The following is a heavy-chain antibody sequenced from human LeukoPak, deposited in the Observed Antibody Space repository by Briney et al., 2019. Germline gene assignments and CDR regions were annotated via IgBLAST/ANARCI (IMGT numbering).Heavy chain of an antibody. J-gene: IGHJ6*04. CDR2: ISRTT. CDR1: GFTFGSYS. D-gene: IGHD3-10*02. CDR3: AELGITMIGGV. V-gene: IGHV3-48*04. Sequence: GGSLRLSCAASGFTFGSYSFNWVRQAPGKGLEWVSYISRTTSYADSVKGRFTISRDNAKNSLYLQMNSLRAEDTAVYYCAELGITMIGGVWGKGTTVTISS.